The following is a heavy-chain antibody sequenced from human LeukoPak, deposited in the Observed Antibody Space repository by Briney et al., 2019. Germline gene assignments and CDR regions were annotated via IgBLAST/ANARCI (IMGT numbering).Heavy chain of an antibody. Sequence: PSETLSLTCTVSGGSINSYYWSWIRQPPGKGLEWIGYIYYSGSTNYNPSLKSRVTISVDTSKNQFSLKLSSVTAADTAVYYCARGKTYYDISKDAFDIWGQGTMVTVSS. CDR2: IYYSGST. D-gene: IGHD3-22*01. V-gene: IGHV4-59*01. CDR1: GGSINSYY. J-gene: IGHJ3*02. CDR3: ARGKTYYDISKDAFDI.